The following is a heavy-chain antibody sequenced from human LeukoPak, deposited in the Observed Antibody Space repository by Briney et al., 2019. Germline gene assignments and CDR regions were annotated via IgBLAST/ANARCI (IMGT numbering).Heavy chain of an antibody. J-gene: IGHJ5*02. D-gene: IGHD2-21*02. CDR3: AKDPFPYCGGDCYSGWFDP. CDR1: GFTFSSYG. V-gene: IGHV3-30*18. CDR2: ISYDGSNK. Sequence: GGSQRLSCAASGFTFSSYGMHWVRQAPGKGLEWVAVISYDGSNKYYADSVKGRFTISRDNSKNTLYLQMNSLRAEDTAVYYCAKDPFPYCGGDCYSGWFDPWGQGTLVTVSS.